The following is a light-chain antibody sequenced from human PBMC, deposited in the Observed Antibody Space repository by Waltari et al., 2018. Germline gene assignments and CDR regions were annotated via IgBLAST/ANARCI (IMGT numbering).Light chain of an antibody. CDR3: QETNTFPIP. J-gene: IGKJ5*01. CDR1: QDISNQ. CDR2: DAS. Sequence: DIQMTQSTSSVSASVGDTVPITCRASQDISNQLTWSQQKPGKAPKFLIYDASTLESGVPSRFSGNGSGTDFTLTVRSLQPEDFATYYCQETNTFPIPFGQGTRLEIK. V-gene: IGKV1D-12*01.